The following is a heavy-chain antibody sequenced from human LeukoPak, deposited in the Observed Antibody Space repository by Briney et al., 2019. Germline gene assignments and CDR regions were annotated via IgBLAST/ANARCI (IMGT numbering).Heavy chain of an antibody. V-gene: IGHV1-8*01. CDR2: MNPNSGNT. CDR3: ARDFDSGWSTRDY. Sequence: ASVKVSCKASGYTFTSYDINWVRQATGQGLEWMGWMNPNSGNTGYAQKFQGRVTMTRNTSISTAYMGLSSLRSEDTAVYYCARDFDSGWSTRDYWGQGTLVTVSS. D-gene: IGHD6-19*01. CDR1: GYTFTSYD. J-gene: IGHJ4*02.